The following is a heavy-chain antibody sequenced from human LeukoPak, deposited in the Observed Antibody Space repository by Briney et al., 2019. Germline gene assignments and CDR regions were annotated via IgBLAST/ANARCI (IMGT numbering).Heavy chain of an antibody. V-gene: IGHV3-23*01. D-gene: IGHD1-26*01. CDR2: ISGSGGST. Sequence: GGSLRLSCAASGFTFSSYAMGWVRQAPGKGLEWVSAISGSGGSTYYADSVKGRFTISRDNSKNTLYLQMNSLRAEDTAVYYCAKDPVGATYYFDYWGQGTLVTVSS. J-gene: IGHJ4*02. CDR3: AKDPVGATYYFDY. CDR1: GFTFSSYA.